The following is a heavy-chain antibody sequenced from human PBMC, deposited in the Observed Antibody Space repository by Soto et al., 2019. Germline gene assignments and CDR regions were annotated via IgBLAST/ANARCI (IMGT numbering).Heavy chain of an antibody. D-gene: IGHD5-12*01. CDR3: ARTRGYSDYDLDY. V-gene: IGHV3-11*06. Sequence: GGSLRLSCAASGFTFSDYYLTWIRQAPGTGLEWVSYISSNNNYPYYADFVKGRFTISRDSAKNSLFLQMNSLRAEDTAIYYCARTRGYSDYDLDYWGQGTLVTVSS. J-gene: IGHJ4*02. CDR1: GFTFSDYY. CDR2: ISSNNNYP.